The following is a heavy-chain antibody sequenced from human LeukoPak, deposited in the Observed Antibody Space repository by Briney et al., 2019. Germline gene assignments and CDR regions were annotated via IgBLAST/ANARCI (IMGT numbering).Heavy chain of an antibody. CDR2: INPNSGGT. J-gene: IGHJ4*02. Sequence: ASVKVSCKASGYTFTGYYMHWVRQAPGQGLEWMGWINPNSGGTNYAQKFQGGVTMTRDTSISTAYMELSRLRSDDTAVYYCARGRYYYDSSGYYPYYFDYWGQGTLVTVSS. V-gene: IGHV1-2*02. CDR1: GYTFTGYY. CDR3: ARGRYYYDSSGYYPYYFDY. D-gene: IGHD3-22*01.